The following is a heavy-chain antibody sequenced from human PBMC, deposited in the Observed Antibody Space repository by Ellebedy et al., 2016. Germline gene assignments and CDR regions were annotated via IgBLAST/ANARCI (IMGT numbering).Heavy chain of an antibody. D-gene: IGHD4-23*01. V-gene: IGHV3-7*05. CDR3: TKGVTAVDYDWYFDF. J-gene: IGHJ2*01. CDR1: GFTFDDYA. Sequence: GESLKISXAASGFTFDDYAMHWVRQAPGKGLEWVANIKQDGSEKYYVDSVKGRFTISRDNAKNSLYLQMSSLRVEDTALYFCTKGVTAVDYDWYFDFWGRGTLVTVSS. CDR2: IKQDGSEK.